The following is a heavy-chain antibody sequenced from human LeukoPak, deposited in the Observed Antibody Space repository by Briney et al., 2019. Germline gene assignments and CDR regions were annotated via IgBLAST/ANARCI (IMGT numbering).Heavy chain of an antibody. J-gene: IGHJ4*02. V-gene: IGHV1-69*01. D-gene: IGHD3-16*02. CDR2: IIPIFGTA. CDR1: GGTFSSYA. CDR3: ARAANYYDYVWGSYRYDY. Sequence: SVKVSCKASGGTFSSYAISWVRQAPGQGLEWMGGIIPIFGTANYAQKFQGRVTITADESTSTAYMELSSLRSEDTAVYYCARAANYYDYVWGSYRYDYWGQGTLVTVSS.